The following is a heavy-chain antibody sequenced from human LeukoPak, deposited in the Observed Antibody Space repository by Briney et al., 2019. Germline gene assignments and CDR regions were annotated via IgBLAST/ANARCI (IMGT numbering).Heavy chain of an antibody. V-gene: IGHV3-30-3*01. CDR3: ARDYEATRGSYFDY. CDR2: ISYDGSNK. D-gene: IGHD1-26*01. CDR1: GFTFSSYA. Sequence: GRSLRLSCAASGFTFSSYAMHWVRQAPGKGLEWVAVISYDGSNKYYADSVKGRFTISRDNAKNSLYLQMNSLRAEDTAVYYCARDYEATRGSYFDYWGQGTLVTVSS. J-gene: IGHJ4*02.